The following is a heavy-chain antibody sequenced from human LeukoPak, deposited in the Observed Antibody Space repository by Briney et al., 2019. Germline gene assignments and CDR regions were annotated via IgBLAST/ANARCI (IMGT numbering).Heavy chain of an antibody. CDR3: ARDRSMGGGNSLYYYGMDV. Sequence: GGSLRLSCAASGFTFTSYGMSWVRHAPGTGLEWVSGVSSDGSDTSYADSVKGRFTVSRDNSKNTLYLQMNSLRADDTAVYYCARDRSMGGGNSLYYYGMDVWGQGTTVTVSS. D-gene: IGHD4-23*01. J-gene: IGHJ6*02. CDR2: VSSDGSDT. V-gene: IGHV3-23*01. CDR1: GFTFTSYG.